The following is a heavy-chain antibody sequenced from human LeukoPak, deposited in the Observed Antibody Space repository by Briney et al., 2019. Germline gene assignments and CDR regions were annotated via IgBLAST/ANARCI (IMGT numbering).Heavy chain of an antibody. CDR3: AAGDYYDSSGRFDY. V-gene: IGHV4-4*02. D-gene: IGHD3-22*01. J-gene: IGHJ4*02. CDR1: GGSISSSNW. CDR2: IYHSGST. Sequence: SETLSLTCAVSGGSISSSNWWSWVRPPPGKGLEWIGEIYHSGSTNYNPSLKSRVTISVDKSKNQFSLKLSSVTAADTAVYYCAAGDYYDSSGRFDYWGQGTLVTVSS.